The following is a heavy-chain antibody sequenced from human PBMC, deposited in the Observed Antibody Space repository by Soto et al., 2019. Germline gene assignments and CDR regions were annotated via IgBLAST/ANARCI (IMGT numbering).Heavy chain of an antibody. CDR2: ISAYNGNT. CDR3: ARYVLRYFDWLTYHYYYGMDV. V-gene: IGHV1-18*01. D-gene: IGHD3-9*01. CDR1: GYTFTSYG. Sequence: VKVSCKASGYTFTSYGISWVRQAPGQGLEWMGWISAYNGNTNYAQKLQGRVTMTTDTSTSTAYMELRSLRSDDTAVYYCARYVLRYFDWLTYHYYYGMDVWGQGTTVTVSS. J-gene: IGHJ6*02.